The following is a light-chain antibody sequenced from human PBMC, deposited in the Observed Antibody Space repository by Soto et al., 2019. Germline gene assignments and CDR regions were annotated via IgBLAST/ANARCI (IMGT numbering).Light chain of an antibody. CDR2: GAS. V-gene: IGKV3-15*01. CDR3: QHYNNWPRT. CDR1: QSVSTN. Sequence: EIVMTQSPAALSVSPGERATLSCRASQSVSTNLAWYQQKPGQPPRLLIYGASTRATGIPARFSGSGSGTEFTLTISSLQSEDFAVYYRQHYNNWPRTFGPGTKVDI. J-gene: IGKJ3*01.